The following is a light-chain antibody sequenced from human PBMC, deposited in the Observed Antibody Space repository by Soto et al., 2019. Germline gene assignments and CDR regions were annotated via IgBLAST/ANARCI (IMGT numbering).Light chain of an antibody. V-gene: IGLV2-8*01. Sequence: QSALTQPPSSSGSPGQSVTISCTGTSSDFGGYNFVSWYQQHPGKAPKLMLYEVDKRTSGVPDLFSGSKSGNTASLTVSGLQAEDEADYYFISYADTTNYVFGTGPKLTVL. J-gene: IGLJ1*01. CDR2: EVD. CDR1: SSDFGGYNF. CDR3: ISYADTTNYV.